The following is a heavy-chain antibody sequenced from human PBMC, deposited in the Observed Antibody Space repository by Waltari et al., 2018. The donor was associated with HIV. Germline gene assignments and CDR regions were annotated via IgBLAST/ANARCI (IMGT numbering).Heavy chain of an antibody. V-gene: IGHV3-74*01. CDR3: AVAPDCGGGSCSGYNYYGMHV. CDR2: INPDGSLR. J-gene: IGHJ6*02. CDR1: GFTFTTYW. D-gene: IGHD2-15*01. Sequence: EVPLVNPGGGLAEPGGSLSLTCAASGFTFTTYWMHWFRLVPGKGRMWVSRINPDGSLRSYADAVGGRFNVSRDNARSTLYLQMNSLRVEDTGIYYCAVAPDCGGGSCSGYNYYGMHVWGQGATVTVSS.